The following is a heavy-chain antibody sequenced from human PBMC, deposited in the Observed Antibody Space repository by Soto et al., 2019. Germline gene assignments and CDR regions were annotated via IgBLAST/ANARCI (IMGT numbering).Heavy chain of an antibody. D-gene: IGHD1-20*01. V-gene: IGHV5-51*01. CDR3: ARYNAPSLAGNWFDP. J-gene: IGHJ5*02. Sequence: PGESLKISCEGSGYDFSGYWIVWVRQMPGKGPEWMAMIFPADSQTRYSPSFQGQVTLSADKSIRTATLQWSSLKASDTAIYYCARYNAPSLAGNWFDPWGQGTLVTVSS. CDR1: GYDFSGYW. CDR2: IFPADSQT.